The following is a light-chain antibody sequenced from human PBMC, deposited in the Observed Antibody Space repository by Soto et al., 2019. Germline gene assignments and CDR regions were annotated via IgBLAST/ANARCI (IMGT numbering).Light chain of an antibody. Sequence: EIVLTQSPGTLSLSPGERATLSCRTSQSVSSSYLAWYQQKPGQAPRFLIYGASSRATGIPDRFSVSASGTDFTLIISRLEPEDFAVYYCQHYGTSALFGPGTRVDLK. CDR1: QSVSSSY. V-gene: IGKV3-20*01. CDR2: GAS. J-gene: IGKJ3*01. CDR3: QHYGTSAL.